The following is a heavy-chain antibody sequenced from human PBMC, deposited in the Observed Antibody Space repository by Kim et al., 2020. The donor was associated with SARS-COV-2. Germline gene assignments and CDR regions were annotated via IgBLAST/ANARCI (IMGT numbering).Heavy chain of an antibody. J-gene: IGHJ4*02. CDR2: SSWNSGSI. V-gene: IGHV3-9*01. D-gene: IGHD3-3*01. CDR3: AKDHKLRFLEWLSCGGYFDY. CDR1: GFTFGDYA. Sequence: GGSLRLSCAASGFTFGDYAMHWVRQAPGKGLEWVSGSSWNSGSIGYAYSVKGRFTISIDNAKNSLYLQMNSLRAEDTSLYYCAKDHKLRFLEWLSCGGYFDYWGQGTLVTVSS.